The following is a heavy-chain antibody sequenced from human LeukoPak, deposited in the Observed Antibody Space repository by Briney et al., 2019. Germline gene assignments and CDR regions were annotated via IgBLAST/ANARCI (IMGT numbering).Heavy chain of an antibody. Sequence: PGGSLRLSCAASGFSFSSYSMNWVCQAPGKGLEWVSYISSSSSAIYYTDSVKGRFTISRDNAKNSVYLQMNSLRAEDTAVYYCGTGDPRFDYWGQGILVTVSS. J-gene: IGHJ4*02. D-gene: IGHD7-27*01. V-gene: IGHV3-48*01. CDR1: GFSFSSYS. CDR3: GTGDPRFDY. CDR2: ISSSSSAI.